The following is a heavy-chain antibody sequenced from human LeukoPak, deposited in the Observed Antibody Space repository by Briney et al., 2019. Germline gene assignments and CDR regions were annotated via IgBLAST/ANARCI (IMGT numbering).Heavy chain of an antibody. V-gene: IGHV4-34*01. J-gene: IGHJ4*02. CDR2: INHSGST. Sequence: SETLSLTCAVYGGSFSGHYWSWIRQPPGKGLEWIGEINHSGSTNYNPSLKSRVTISVDTSKNQFSLKLSSVTAADTAVYYCARERVFYGNFDYWGQGTLVTVSS. CDR1: GGSFSGHY. CDR3: ARERVFYGNFDY. D-gene: IGHD4-17*01.